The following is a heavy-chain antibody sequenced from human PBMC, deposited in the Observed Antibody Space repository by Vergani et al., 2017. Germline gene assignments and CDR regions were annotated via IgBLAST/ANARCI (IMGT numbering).Heavy chain of an antibody. CDR3: ARHRGSGGFFPSSYFYGMDV. D-gene: IGHD3-10*01. V-gene: IGHV4-38-2*01. CDR2: IHHSGDT. Sequence: QVQLQESGPGLVKPSETLTLTCYVSDSSIMTKPYWGWFRQSPGKGLEWIGCIHHSGDTHYNSSLKSRVSISIVSSSKFSLSLTSVTAADTAIYYCARHRGSGGFFPSSYFYGMDVWGHGTTVTVSS. CDR1: DSSIMTKPY. J-gene: IGHJ6*02.